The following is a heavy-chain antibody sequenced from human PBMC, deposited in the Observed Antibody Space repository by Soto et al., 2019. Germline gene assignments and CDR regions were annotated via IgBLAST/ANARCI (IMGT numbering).Heavy chain of an antibody. V-gene: IGHV3-23*01. D-gene: IGHD3-22*01. Sequence: GGSLRLSCAASGCTFSSYAMTWVSQAPGKGLEWVSVITASGGTTYYADSVKGRFTISRDNSKNTLYLQMNSLRAEDTAVYFCATGGRITLILEDYWGQGTLVTVSS. CDR1: GCTFSSYA. CDR3: ATGGRITLILEDY. CDR2: ITASGGTT. J-gene: IGHJ4*02.